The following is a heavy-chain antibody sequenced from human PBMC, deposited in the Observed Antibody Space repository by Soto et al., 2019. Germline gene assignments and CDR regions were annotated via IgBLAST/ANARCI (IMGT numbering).Heavy chain of an antibody. D-gene: IGHD2-15*01. CDR1: GGTFSSYT. J-gene: IGHJ3*02. Sequence: QVQLVQSGAEVKKPGSSVKVSCKASGGTFSSYTISWVRQAPGQGLEWMGRIIPILGIANYAQKFQGRVTITADKSTSPAYMELSSLRSEDTAVYYCARVSGEARAFDIWGQGTMVTVSS. CDR2: IIPILGIA. CDR3: ARVSGEARAFDI. V-gene: IGHV1-69*02.